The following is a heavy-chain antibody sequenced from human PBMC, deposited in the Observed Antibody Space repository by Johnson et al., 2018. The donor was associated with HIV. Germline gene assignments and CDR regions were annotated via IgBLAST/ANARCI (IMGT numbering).Heavy chain of an antibody. J-gene: IGHJ3*02. V-gene: IGHV3-9*01. CDR1: GFTFDDYA. D-gene: IGHD3-10*01. Sequence: VQLVESGGGLVQPGRSLRLSCAASGFTFDDYAMHWVRQAPGKGLEWVSGISWNSGSIGYVDSVKGRFTISRDNTKNSLYLQMNSLRAEDTAVYYCARDRGGPVRDDAFDIWGQGTMVTVSS. CDR2: ISWNSGSI. CDR3: ARDRGGPVRDDAFDI.